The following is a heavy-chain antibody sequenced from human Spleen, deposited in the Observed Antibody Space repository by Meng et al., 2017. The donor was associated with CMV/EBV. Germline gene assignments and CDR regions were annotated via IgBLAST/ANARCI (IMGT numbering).Heavy chain of an antibody. J-gene: IGHJ3*02. CDR1: GGTFSSYA. CDR3: ARDLSDFWTASYGYDGLGI. CDR2: IIPIFGTT. V-gene: IGHV1-69*13. Sequence: SVKVSCKASGGTFSSYAISWVRQAPGQGLVGMGGIIPIFGTTNYSQKFQGRVTITADESTSTAYMELSSLRSEDTAVYYCARDLSDFWTASYGYDGLGIWGQGTMVTVSS. D-gene: IGHD3/OR15-3a*01.